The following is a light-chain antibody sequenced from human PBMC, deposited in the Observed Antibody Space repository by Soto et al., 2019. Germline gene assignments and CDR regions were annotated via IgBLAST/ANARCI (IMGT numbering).Light chain of an antibody. CDR3: KQSNNWPPLT. Sequence: EIVMTQSPATLSVSPGERATLSCRASQSVSSNLAWYQQKPGQAPRLLIYGASTRATGIPARFSGSRSGTELTLTLSSLQSEDFAVYYCKQSNNWPPLTFGGGTKVEIK. CDR1: QSVSSN. J-gene: IGKJ4*01. CDR2: GAS. V-gene: IGKV3-15*01.